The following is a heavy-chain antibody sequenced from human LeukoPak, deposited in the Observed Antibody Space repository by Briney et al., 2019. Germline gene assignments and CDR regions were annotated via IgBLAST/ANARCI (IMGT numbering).Heavy chain of an antibody. J-gene: IGHJ6*03. CDR2: IYYSGST. V-gene: IGHV4-59*01. D-gene: IGHD4-17*01. Sequence: SETLSLTCTVSGGSISSYYWSWIRQPPGKGLEWIGYIYYSGSTNYNPSLKSRVTISVDTSKNQFSLKLSSVTAADTAVYYCARVPNGDYYYYYMDVWGKGTTVTVSS. CDR3: ARVPNGDYYYYYMDV. CDR1: GGSISSYY.